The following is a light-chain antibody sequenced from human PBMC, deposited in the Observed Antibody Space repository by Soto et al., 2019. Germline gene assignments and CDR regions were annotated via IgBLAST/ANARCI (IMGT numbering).Light chain of an antibody. V-gene: IGKV3D-15*01. J-gene: IGKJ4*01. CDR3: QQYNNWPLT. CDR2: DAS. Sequence: EIVMTQSPATLSVSPGDRATLSCRASQSVDNDLAWYQQKPGQPPRLLIYDASTRATGIPARFSGSQSGTEFTLTISSLPSEDFAVYSCQQYNNWPLTFGGGTKVEIK. CDR1: QSVDND.